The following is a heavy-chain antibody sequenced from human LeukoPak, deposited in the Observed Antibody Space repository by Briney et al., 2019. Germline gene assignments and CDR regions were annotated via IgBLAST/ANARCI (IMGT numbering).Heavy chain of an antibody. CDR2: IKQDGSEK. CDR3: ARVGYYYDNDY. D-gene: IGHD3-22*01. Sequence: GGSLRLSCAASGFTFSSYWMSWVRQAPGKGLEWVANIKQDGSEKYYVDSVKGRFTISRDNARNSLYLQVNSLRAEDTAVYYCARVGYYYDNDYRGQGTLVTVSS. V-gene: IGHV3-7*01. CDR1: GFTFSSYW. J-gene: IGHJ4*02.